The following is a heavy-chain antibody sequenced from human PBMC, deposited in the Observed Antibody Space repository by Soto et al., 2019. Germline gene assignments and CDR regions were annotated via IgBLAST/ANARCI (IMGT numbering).Heavy chain of an antibody. CDR2: ISYDGSNK. CDR3: AIDRAVDIYVAARGGHDL. D-gene: IGHD3-9*01. V-gene: IGHV3-30*03. CDR1: GFTFFSYG. J-gene: IGHJ4*02. Sequence: GPLRLSCAASGFTFFSYGMHWVRQAPGKGLEWVAVISYDGSNKYYGDSVKGRFTISRDNSKNTLYLQMNSLSADDTAVYYFAIDRAVDIYVAARGGHDLWGQGTGVTVS.